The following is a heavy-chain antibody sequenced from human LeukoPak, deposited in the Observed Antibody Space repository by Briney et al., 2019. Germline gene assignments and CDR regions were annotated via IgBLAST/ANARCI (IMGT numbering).Heavy chain of an antibody. D-gene: IGHD5-24*01. CDR3: ARCPIREGLRYYGMDV. J-gene: IGHJ6*02. V-gene: IGHV4-59*08. CDR2: IYYSGST. CDR1: GGSISSYY. Sequence: SETLSLTCTVSGGSISSYYWSWIRQPPGKGLEWIGYIYYSGSTNYNPSLKSRVTISVDTSKNQFSLKLSSVTAADTAVYYCARCPIREGLRYYGMDVWGQGTTVTVSS.